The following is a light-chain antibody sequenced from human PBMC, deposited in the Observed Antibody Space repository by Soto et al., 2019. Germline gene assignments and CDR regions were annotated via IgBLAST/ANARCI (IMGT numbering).Light chain of an antibody. Sequence: VLTQSPATLSLSPGDRATLSCRAGQNINNFIAWYQHKPGQAPRLLIYDASNRATGIPGRFSGSGSGTDFTLTITSLESEDFAVYYCQHRGRFGQGTKVGIK. J-gene: IGKJ1*01. CDR3: QHRGR. V-gene: IGKV3-11*01. CDR1: QNINNF. CDR2: DAS.